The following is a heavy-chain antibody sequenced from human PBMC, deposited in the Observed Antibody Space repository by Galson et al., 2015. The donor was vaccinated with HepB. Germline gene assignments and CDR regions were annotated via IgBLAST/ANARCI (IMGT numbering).Heavy chain of an antibody. V-gene: IGHV3-21*01. D-gene: IGHD6-13*01. CDR1: GFTFSSYS. J-gene: IGHJ5*02. Sequence: SLRLSCAASGFTFSSYSMNWVRQAPGKGLEWVSSISSSSSYIYYADSVKGRFTISRDNAKNSLYLQMNSLRAEDTAVYYCARLVSSRKFDPWGQGTLVTVSS. CDR3: ARLVSSRKFDP. CDR2: ISSSSSYI.